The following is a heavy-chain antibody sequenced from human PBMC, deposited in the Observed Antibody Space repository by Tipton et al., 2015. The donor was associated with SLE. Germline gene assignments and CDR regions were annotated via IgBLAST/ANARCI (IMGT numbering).Heavy chain of an antibody. J-gene: IGHJ6*02. CDR2: IYPGDSDT. D-gene: IGHD1-26*01. Sequence: QLVQSGAEVKKPGESLRISCKGSGYSFTSYWISWVRQMPGKGLEWMGIIYPGDSDTRYSPSFQGQVTISADKSISTAYLQWSSLKASDTAMYYCARHADIVGATRSYYYYGMDVWGQGTTVTVSS. CDR1: GYSFTSYW. V-gene: IGHV5-51*01. CDR3: ARHADIVGATRSYYYYGMDV.